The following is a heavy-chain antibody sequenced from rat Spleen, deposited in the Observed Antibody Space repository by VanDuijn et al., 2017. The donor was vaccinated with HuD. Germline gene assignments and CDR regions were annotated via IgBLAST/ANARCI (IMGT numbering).Heavy chain of an antibody. V-gene: IGHV3-3*01. CDR1: GHAISSRYR. J-gene: IGHJ3*01. Sequence: EVQLQESGPGLVKPSQSLSLPCSVTGHAISSRYRWNWIRNFPGNKVEWMGYITSAGSTNYNPSLKSRISITRDTSKNQFFLQVNSVTTEDTATYYCARSDGVHYYLPFADWGQGTLVTVSS. CDR3: ARSDGVHYYLPFAD. CDR2: ITSAGST. D-gene: IGHD1-12*02.